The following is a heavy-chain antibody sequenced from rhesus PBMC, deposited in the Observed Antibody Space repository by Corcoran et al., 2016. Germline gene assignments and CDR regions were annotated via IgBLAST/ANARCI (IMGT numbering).Heavy chain of an antibody. CDR1: GGSIADSYY. CDR3: ARDGGGYSGYNRFDV. D-gene: IGHD5-30*01. Sequence: QVQLQESGPGLVKPSETLSLTCAVSGGSIADSYYWNWIRQPPGQGLGWFGNIYGNSARTDYNPSLKSRVTISKDTSKHQFFLKLSSVTAADTAVYYCARDGGGYSGYNRFDVWGPGVLVTVSS. J-gene: IGHJ5-1*01. V-gene: IGHV4S9*01. CDR2: IYGNSART.